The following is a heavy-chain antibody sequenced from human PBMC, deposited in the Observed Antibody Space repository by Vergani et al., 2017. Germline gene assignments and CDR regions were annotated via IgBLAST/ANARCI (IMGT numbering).Heavy chain of an antibody. V-gene: IGHV3-21*01. D-gene: IGHD3-16*02. J-gene: IGHJ4*02. Sequence: EVQLVESGGGLVKPGGSLRLSCAASGFTFSSYSMNWVRQAPGKGLEWVSSISSSSSYIYYADSVKGRFTISRDNAKNSLYLQMNSLRAEDTAVYYCARGVVDDYVWGSYHPYYFDYWGQGTLVTVSS. CDR3: ARGVVDDYVWGSYHPYYFDY. CDR1: GFTFSSYS. CDR2: ISSSSSYI.